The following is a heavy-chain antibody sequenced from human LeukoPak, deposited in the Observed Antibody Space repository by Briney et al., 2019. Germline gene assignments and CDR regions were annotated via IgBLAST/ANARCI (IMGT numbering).Heavy chain of an antibody. J-gene: IGHJ4*02. CDR2: FYYSGST. D-gene: IGHD1-26*01. V-gene: IGHV4-39*07. CDR1: GGSITSSSYY. CDR3: ARERRVQLLPPYTRSLTYFDY. Sequence: SETLSLTCTVSGGSITSSSYYWGWIRQPPGKGLEWIGSFYYSGSTYYNPSLKRRVTISIDTSKNQFSLKLSSVTAADTAVYYCARERRVQLLPPYTRSLTYFDYWGQGTLVTVSS.